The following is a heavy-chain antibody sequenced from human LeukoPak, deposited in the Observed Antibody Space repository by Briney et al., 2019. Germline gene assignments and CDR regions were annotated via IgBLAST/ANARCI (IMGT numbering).Heavy chain of an antibody. CDR2: INQGGSET. CDR1: GFTFSSRW. V-gene: IGHV3-7*01. D-gene: IGHD4-17*01. Sequence: PGGSLRLSCAASGFTFSSRWMGWARQAPGQGLEWVANINQGGSETYYVDSVKGRFTISRDNAKNSLYLQMNSLRAEDTAVYYCARHGAYAFDYWGQGTLVTVSS. J-gene: IGHJ4*02. CDR3: ARHGAYAFDY.